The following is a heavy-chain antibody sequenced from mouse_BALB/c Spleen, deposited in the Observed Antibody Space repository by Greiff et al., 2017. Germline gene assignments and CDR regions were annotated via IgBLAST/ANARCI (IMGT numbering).Heavy chain of an antibody. V-gene: IGHV1-55*01. D-gene: IGHD1-1*01. CDR3: ARGDYDYAMDY. CDR2: IYPGSGST. CDR1: GYTFTSYW. J-gene: IGHJ4*01. Sequence: VQLQQPGAELVKPGTSVKLSCKASGYTFTSYWINWVKLRPGQGLEWIGDIYPGSGSTNYNEKFKSKATLTVDTSSSTAYMQLSSLASEDSALYYSARGDYDYAMDYWGQGTSVTVSS.